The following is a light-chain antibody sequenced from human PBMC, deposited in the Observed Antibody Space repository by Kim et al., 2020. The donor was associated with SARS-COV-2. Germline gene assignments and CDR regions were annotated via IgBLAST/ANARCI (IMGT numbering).Light chain of an antibody. CDR2: GAS. CDR3: QHYGSSLKT. CDR1: QSVYSSS. J-gene: IGKJ1*01. Sequence: CPAARATLACRASQSVYSSSLAWYQQKPGQAPRLLIYGASSRATGIADRFSGSGSGTDFTLTISRLGPEDFAVYYCQHYGSSLKTFGQGTKVDIK. V-gene: IGKV3-20*01.